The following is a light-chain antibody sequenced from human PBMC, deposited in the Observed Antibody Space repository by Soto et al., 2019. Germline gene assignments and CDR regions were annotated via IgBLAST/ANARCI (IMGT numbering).Light chain of an antibody. J-gene: IGKJ5*01. CDR2: DAS. CDR1: QDISKN. V-gene: IGKV1-33*01. CDR3: QQYDNLLPIT. Sequence: IQMTQSPSSLSASVGDRVTITCQASQDISKNLNWYQQKPGKAPKLLIYDASSLQTGVPSRFSGSGSATHFTLTITRLQPEDIATYYCQQYDNLLPITFGQGTRLEIK.